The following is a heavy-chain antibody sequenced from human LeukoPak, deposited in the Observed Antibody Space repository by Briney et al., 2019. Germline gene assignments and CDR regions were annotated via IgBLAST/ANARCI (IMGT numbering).Heavy chain of an antibody. CDR2: VYNTGRT. V-gene: IGHV4-59*01. CDR3: ARAVGDYGYGRYFDH. D-gene: IGHD5-12*01. Sequence: SETLSLTCTVSGGSISSYYWSWVRQPPGKGLEWRGNVYNTGRTNYNPSLESRVTLSVDTSKNQFSLRLNSVTAANTAVYYCARAVGDYGYGRYFDHWGQGTLVTVSS. J-gene: IGHJ4*02. CDR1: GGSISSYY.